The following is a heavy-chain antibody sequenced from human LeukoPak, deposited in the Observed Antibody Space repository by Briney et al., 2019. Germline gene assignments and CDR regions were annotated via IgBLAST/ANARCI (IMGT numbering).Heavy chain of an antibody. CDR2: IYYSGST. CDR3: ARHYEWLVPAVGWGNWFDP. V-gene: IGHV4-59*08. J-gene: IGHJ5*02. Sequence: PSETLSLTCTVSGGSISSYYWSWIRQPPGKGLEWIGYIYYSGSTNYNPSLKSRVTISVDTSKNQFSLKLSSVTAADTAVYYCARHYEWLVPAVGWGNWFDPWGQGTLVTVSS. CDR1: GGSISSYY. D-gene: IGHD6-19*01.